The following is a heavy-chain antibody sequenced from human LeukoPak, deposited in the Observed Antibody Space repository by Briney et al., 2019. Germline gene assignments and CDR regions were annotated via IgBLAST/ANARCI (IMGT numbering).Heavy chain of an antibody. Sequence: PGGSLRLSCAASGFTFSSYSMNWVRQAPGKGLEWVSSISSSSSYIYYADSVKGRFTISRDNAKNSLYLQMNSLRAEDTAVYYCARAPRLNYDTPWYFDLWGRGTLVTVSS. V-gene: IGHV3-21*01. CDR3: ARAPRLNYDTPWYFDL. CDR1: GFTFSSYS. CDR2: ISSSSSYI. D-gene: IGHD3-22*01. J-gene: IGHJ2*01.